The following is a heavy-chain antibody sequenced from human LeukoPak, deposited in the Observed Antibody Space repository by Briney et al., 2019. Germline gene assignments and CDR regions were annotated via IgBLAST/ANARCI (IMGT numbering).Heavy chain of an antibody. Sequence: KSSETLSLTCTVSGGSVSSGSYYWSWIRQPPGTGLEWVGYIYYSGSTNYNPSLKSRVTISVDTSKNQFSLKLSSVTAADTAVYYCARNKFDAFDIWGQGTMVTVSS. D-gene: IGHD2/OR15-2a*01. V-gene: IGHV4-61*01. J-gene: IGHJ3*02. CDR1: GGSVSSGSYY. CDR3: ARNKFDAFDI. CDR2: IYYSGST.